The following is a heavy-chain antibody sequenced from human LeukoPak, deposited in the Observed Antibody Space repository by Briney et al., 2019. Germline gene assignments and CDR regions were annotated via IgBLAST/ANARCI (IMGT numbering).Heavy chain of an antibody. CDR2: ISSSSSTI. V-gene: IGHV3-48*04. Sequence: GGSLRLSCAASGFTFSSYSMNWVRQAPGKGLEWVSYISSSSSTIYYADSVKGRFTISRDNAKNSLNLQMNSLRAEDTAVYYCARSGYSYGRDFDYWGQGTLVTVSS. D-gene: IGHD5-18*01. CDR1: GFTFSSYS. CDR3: ARSGYSYGRDFDY. J-gene: IGHJ4*02.